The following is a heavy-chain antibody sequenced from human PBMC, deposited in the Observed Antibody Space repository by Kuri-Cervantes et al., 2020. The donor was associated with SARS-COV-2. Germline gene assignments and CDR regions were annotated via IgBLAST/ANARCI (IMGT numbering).Heavy chain of an antibody. CDR1: GFTFSGHW. Sequence: EGSLRLSCAASGFTFSGHWIHWVRQAPGKGLVWVSRINPDGSYTNNADSVKGRFTLSRDNAKNMLFLQMNSLRAEDTAVYYCVRDGDHWNFDYWGQGTLVTCYS. V-gene: IGHV3-74*01. J-gene: IGHJ4*02. D-gene: IGHD1-1*01. CDR2: INPDGSYT. CDR3: VRDGDHWNFDY.